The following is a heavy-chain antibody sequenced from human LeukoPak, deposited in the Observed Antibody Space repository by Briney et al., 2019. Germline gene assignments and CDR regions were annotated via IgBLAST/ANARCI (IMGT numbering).Heavy chain of an antibody. Sequence: SVKVSCKASGGTFSSYAISWVRQAPGQGLEWMRGIIPIFGTANYAQKFQGRVTITADESTSTAYMELSSLRSEDTAVYYCARDLADFGYSYGYNWFDPWGQGTLVTVSS. CDR1: GGTFSSYA. CDR2: IIPIFGTA. V-gene: IGHV1-69*01. J-gene: IGHJ5*02. D-gene: IGHD5-18*01. CDR3: ARDLADFGYSYGYNWFDP.